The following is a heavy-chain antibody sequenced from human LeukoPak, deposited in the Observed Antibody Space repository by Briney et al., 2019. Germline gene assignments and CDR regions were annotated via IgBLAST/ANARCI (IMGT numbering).Heavy chain of an antibody. CDR2: ISWNSGGI. CDR1: GFTFDDYA. Sequence: PGRSLRLSCTASGFTFDDYAMHWVRQAPGKGLEWVSGISWNSGGIGYADSVKGRFTISRDNAKNSLYLQMNSLRAEDTALYYCAKDIVAAAGIAAFDIWGQGTMVTVSS. CDR3: AKDIVAAAGIAAFDI. D-gene: IGHD6-13*01. V-gene: IGHV3-9*01. J-gene: IGHJ3*02.